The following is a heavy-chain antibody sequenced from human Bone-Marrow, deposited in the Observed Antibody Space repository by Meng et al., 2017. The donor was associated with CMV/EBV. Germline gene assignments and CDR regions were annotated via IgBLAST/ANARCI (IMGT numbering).Heavy chain of an antibody. CDR1: GFTFSSYS. J-gene: IGHJ3*02. CDR3: AKTRSGSYSIGAFDI. CDR2: ISSSSYI. D-gene: IGHD1-26*01. Sequence: GGSLRLSCAASGFTFSSYSMNWVRQAPGKGLEWVSSISSSSYIYYADSVKGRFTISRDNAKNSLYLQMNSLRAEDTAVYYCAKTRSGSYSIGAFDIWGQGTMVTVSS. V-gene: IGHV3-21*04.